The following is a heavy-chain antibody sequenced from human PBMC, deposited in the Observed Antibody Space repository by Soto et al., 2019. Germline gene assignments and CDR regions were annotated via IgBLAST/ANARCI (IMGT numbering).Heavy chain of an antibody. Sequence: SETLSLTCTVSGVSISSSSYYWGWIRQPPGKGLEWIGSSYYGGRTYYNPSLKSRVTISVDTSKNQFSLKLSSVTAADTAVYYCARRQWELLNWFDPWGQGTLVTVSS. D-gene: IGHD1-26*01. CDR3: ARRQWELLNWFDP. J-gene: IGHJ5*02. CDR2: SYYGGRT. V-gene: IGHV4-39*01. CDR1: GVSISSSSYY.